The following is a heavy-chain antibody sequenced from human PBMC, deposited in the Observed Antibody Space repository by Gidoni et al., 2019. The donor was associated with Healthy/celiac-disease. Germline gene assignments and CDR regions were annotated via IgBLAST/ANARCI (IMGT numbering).Heavy chain of an antibody. D-gene: IGHD3-3*01. CDR1: GFTFSIYA. CDR2: FSGSGGST. CDR3: APDFGYLKDY. Sequence: EVQLLESGGGLVQHGGSLRLSCAASGFTFSIYAMSWVRQAPGKGLEWVSAFSGSGGSTYYADSVKGRFTISRDNSKNTLYLQMNSLRAEDTAVYYCAPDFGYLKDYWGQGTLVTVSS. J-gene: IGHJ4*02. V-gene: IGHV3-23*01.